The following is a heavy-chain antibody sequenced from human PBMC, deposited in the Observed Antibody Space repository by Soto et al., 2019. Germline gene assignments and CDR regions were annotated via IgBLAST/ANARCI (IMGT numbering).Heavy chain of an antibody. Sequence: QVQLQQWGAGLLKPLETLSLTCAVYGGSFNNFYWSWIRQPPGKGLEWIGEISHSGSAQYNPPHKSRVTITLDTCRKQFYLRNNSVTAADTAIDYCARYGRVDDYRWWFDPWGQGTLVTVSS. V-gene: IGHV4-34*02. CDR2: ISHSGSA. J-gene: IGHJ5*02. CDR1: GGSFNNFY. CDR3: ARYGRVDDYRWWFDP. D-gene: IGHD4-17*01.